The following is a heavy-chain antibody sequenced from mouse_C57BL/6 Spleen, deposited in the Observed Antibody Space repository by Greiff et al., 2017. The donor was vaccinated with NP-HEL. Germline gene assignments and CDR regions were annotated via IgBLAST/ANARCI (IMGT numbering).Heavy chain of an antibody. J-gene: IGHJ3*01. V-gene: IGHV1-61*01. D-gene: IGHD1-1*01. CDR3: AREMITTVVATPSFAY. CDR1: GYTFTSYW. Sequence: VKLQQPGAELVRPGSSVKLSCKASGYTFTSYWMDWVKQRPGQGLEWIGNIYPSDSETHYNQKFKDKATLTVDKSSSTAYMQLSSLTSEDSAVYYCAREMITTVVATPSFAYWGQGTLVTVSA. CDR2: IYPSDSET.